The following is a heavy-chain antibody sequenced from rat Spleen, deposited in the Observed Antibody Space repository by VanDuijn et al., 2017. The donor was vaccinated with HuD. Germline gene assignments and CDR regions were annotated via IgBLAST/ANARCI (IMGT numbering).Heavy chain of an antibody. Sequence: EIQLQESGPGLVKPSQSLSLTCSVTGYTFTSGYDWTWIRKFPGNKMEWMGYISYSGVTKYNPSLKSRISITRDTSKNQFFLQLNSITTEDSATYYCARDWGDYFDCWGQGVMVTVSS. D-gene: IGHD5-1*01. CDR2: ISYSGVT. CDR1: GYTFTSGY. J-gene: IGHJ2*01. CDR3: ARDWGDYFDC. V-gene: IGHV3-4*01.